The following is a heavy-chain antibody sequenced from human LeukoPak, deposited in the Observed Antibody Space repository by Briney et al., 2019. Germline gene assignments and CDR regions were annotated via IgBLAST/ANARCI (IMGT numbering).Heavy chain of an antibody. J-gene: IGHJ6*03. CDR1: GFTFSIYA. D-gene: IGHD3-16*01. CDR2: VTGSGGSI. CDR3: AKDRGSYYYYYYMDV. Sequence: GGSLRLSCAASGFTFSIYAMSWVRQAPGKGLEWVSAVTGSGGSIYYADSVKGRFTISRDNSKNTLYLQMNSLRAEDTAVYYCAKDRGSYYYYYYMDVWGKGTTVTVSS. V-gene: IGHV3-23*01.